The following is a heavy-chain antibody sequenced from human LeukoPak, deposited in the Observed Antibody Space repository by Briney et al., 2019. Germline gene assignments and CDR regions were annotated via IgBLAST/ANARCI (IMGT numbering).Heavy chain of an antibody. V-gene: IGHV4-4*02. CDR3: ASRLHFYSMTWYNFDF. CDR2: IFHTGST. CDR1: GGSISSSNR. D-gene: IGHD6-13*01. J-gene: IGHJ4*02. Sequence: SGTLSLTCAVSGGSISSSNRWTWVRQPPGKGLEWFGEIFHTGSTNYNPSLKSRVTMLVDKSENQFSLRLTSVTAADTAIYYCASRLHFYSMTWYNFDFWGQGTLVTVSS.